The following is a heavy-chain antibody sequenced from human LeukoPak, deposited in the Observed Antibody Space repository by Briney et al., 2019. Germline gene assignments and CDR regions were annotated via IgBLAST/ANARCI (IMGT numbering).Heavy chain of an antibody. Sequence: SETLSLTCSVSGGSISCYYWSWIRQPPGKGLEWIGYIYYSGSTDYNPSLKSRVTISVDTSKNQFFLTLYSVTAADTAVYYCARLDFSNYLNDYWGQGTLVTVSS. D-gene: IGHD4-11*01. CDR3: ARLDFSNYLNDY. V-gene: IGHV4-59*01. CDR2: IYYSGST. CDR1: GGSISCYY. J-gene: IGHJ4*02.